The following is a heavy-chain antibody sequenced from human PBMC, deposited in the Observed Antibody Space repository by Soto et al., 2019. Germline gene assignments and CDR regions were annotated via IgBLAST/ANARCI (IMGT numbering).Heavy chain of an antibody. CDR3: VRAVEDRSGGSCHPYFDH. CDR1: GFTLSSFA. CDR2: ILYDGSSK. V-gene: IGHV3-30-3*01. Sequence: GGSLKLSCAASGFTLSSFAMNWVRQAPGKGLEWVAVILYDGSSKYHADSVKGRFTISRDNSKNTLYLQMNSLRAEDTAVYYCVRAVEDRSGGSCHPYFDHWGQGILVTVSS. J-gene: IGHJ4*02. D-gene: IGHD2-15*01.